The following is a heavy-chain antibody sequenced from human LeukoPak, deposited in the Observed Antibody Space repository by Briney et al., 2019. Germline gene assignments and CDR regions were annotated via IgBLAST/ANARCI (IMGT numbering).Heavy chain of an antibody. CDR3: ARDYPIRGAFDI. CDR1: GYTFTGYY. CDR2: INPNSGGT. D-gene: IGHD3-16*02. Sequence: ASVKVSCKASGYTFTGYYMHWVRQAPGQGLEWMGWINPNSGGTNYAQKFQGRVTMTRDTSISTAYMELSRLRSDDTAVYYCARDYPIRGAFDIWGQGTMVTGSS. V-gene: IGHV1-2*02. J-gene: IGHJ3*02.